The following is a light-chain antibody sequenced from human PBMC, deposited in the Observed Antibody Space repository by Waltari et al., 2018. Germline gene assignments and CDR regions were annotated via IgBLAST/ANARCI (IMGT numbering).Light chain of an antibody. CDR2: RAT. CDR3: QQYDSFWS. CDR1: QTIISW. J-gene: IGKJ1*01. Sequence: DIPMTQSPSTLSASIGDRVTITCRASQTIISWLAWYQQKPGQAPRLLIYRATALETGVPSRFSGTGSGTEFTLTINGLQPDDSATYFCQQYDSFWSFGQGTKVEVK. V-gene: IGKV1-5*03.